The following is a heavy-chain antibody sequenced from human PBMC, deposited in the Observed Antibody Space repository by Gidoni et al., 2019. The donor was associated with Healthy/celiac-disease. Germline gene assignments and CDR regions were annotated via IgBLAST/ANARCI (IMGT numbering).Heavy chain of an antibody. V-gene: IGHV5-51*01. CDR2: IYPGDSDT. J-gene: IGHJ1*01. D-gene: IGHD6-13*01. Sequence: EVQLVQSGAEVKKPWESLKISCKGSGYSFTSYWIGWVRQMPGKGLEWMGIIYPGDSDTRYSPSFQGQVTISADKSISTAYLQWSSLKASDTAMYYCAVMTKGIAAAATGSEYFQHWGQGTLVTVSS. CDR1: GYSFTSYW. CDR3: AVMTKGIAAAATGSEYFQH.